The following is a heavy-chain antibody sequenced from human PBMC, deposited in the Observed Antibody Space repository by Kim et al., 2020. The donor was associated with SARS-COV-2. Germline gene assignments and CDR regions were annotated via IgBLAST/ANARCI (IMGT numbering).Heavy chain of an antibody. D-gene: IGHD5-12*01. J-gene: IGHJ4*02. CDR3: TRVKGYSGNGYFDY. V-gene: IGHV3-13*01. CDR2: IGTTANT. CDR1: GFAFSTYD. Sequence: GGSLRLSCAASGFAFSTYDMHWVRHRAGEGLEWVSTIGTTANTYYRGPVEGRFTISRDDAKNALYLQMDSLRAEDPAVYYCTRVKGYSGNGYFDYWGQG.